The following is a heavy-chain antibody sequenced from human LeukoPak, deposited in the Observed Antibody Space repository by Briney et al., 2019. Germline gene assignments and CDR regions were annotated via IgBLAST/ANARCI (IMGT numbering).Heavy chain of an antibody. CDR2: IYYSGST. J-gene: IGHJ6*03. D-gene: IGHD5-18*01. V-gene: IGHV4-39*07. CDR3: ARAGGYSYGGLDYYYMDV. CDR1: GGSISSSSYY. Sequence: SETLSLTCTVSGGSISSSSYYWGWIRQPPGKGLEWIGSIYYSGSTYYNPSLKSRVTISVDTSKNQFSLKLSSVTAADTAVYYCARAGGYSYGGLDYYYMDVWGKGTTVTISS.